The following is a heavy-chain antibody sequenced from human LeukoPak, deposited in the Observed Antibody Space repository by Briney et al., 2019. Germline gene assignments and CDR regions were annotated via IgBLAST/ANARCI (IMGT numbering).Heavy chain of an antibody. D-gene: IGHD6-19*01. CDR3: ARSVPGGSGWMGSIEY. CDR1: GFTFSRYD. V-gene: IGHV3-13*01. J-gene: IGHJ4*02. Sequence: GGSLRLSCAASGFTFSRYDMHWVRQSTGNGLEWVSGVGTAGDTFYLGSVKGRFTISRENAKNSLYLQMNSLRVGDTAVYYCARSVPGGSGWMGSIEYWGQGTLVTAPS. CDR2: VGTAGDT.